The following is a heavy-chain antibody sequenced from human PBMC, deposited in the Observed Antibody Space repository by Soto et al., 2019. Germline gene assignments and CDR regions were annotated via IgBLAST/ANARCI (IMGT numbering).Heavy chain of an antibody. D-gene: IGHD3-22*01. CDR3: AGSDDSLDY. V-gene: IGHV3-21*01. J-gene: IGHJ4*02. CDR1: GITFSRYY. Sequence: EVRLVESGGGLVKPGGSLRLSCAASGITFSRYYMNWIRQAPGKGLEWVASISSSGSHVFYADSARGRFTISRDNSVDSLYLKMDSLRADDSAVYHCAGSDDSLDYWGQGTLVTVSS. CDR2: ISSSGSHV.